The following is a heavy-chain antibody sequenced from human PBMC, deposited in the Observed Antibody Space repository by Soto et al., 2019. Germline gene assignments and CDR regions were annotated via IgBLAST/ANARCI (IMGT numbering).Heavy chain of an antibody. CDR3: ARAPYRGTKSRCAVDM. J-gene: IGHJ3*02. Sequence: QVQLQESGPGLVRPSQTVSLTCTVSGDPINRGDYYWSWIRQPPGKGLEWIGYIYHSGTTYYNPSLRTRVAMSVDTSKNQFFLNLTSVTAADTAVYYCARAPYRGTKSRCAVDMWGQGAMVTVSS. V-gene: IGHV4-30-4*01. CDR1: GDPINRGDYY. D-gene: IGHD2-8*01. CDR2: IYHSGTT.